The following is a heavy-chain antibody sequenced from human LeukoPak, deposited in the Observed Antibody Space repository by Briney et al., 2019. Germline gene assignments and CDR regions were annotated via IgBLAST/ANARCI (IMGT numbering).Heavy chain of an antibody. CDR2: ISGSGGST. V-gene: IGHV3-23*01. D-gene: IGHD6-13*01. Sequence: AGGSLRLSCAASGFTFSSYSMNWVRQAPGKGLEWVSAISGSGGSTYYADSVKGRFTISRDNSKNALYLQMNSLRAEDTALYYCAKVPQWSSFRFFDYWGQGTLVTVSS. CDR1: GFTFSSYS. J-gene: IGHJ4*02. CDR3: AKVPQWSSFRFFDY.